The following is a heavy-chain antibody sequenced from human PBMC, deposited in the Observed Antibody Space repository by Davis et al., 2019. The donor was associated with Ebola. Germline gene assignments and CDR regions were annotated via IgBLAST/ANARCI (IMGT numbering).Heavy chain of an antibody. CDR2: IYYSGST. J-gene: IGHJ3*02. V-gene: IGHV4-59*08. CDR3: ARLGSSGYYYLFAFDI. Sequence: PSETLSLTCTVSGGSISSYYWSWIRQPPGKGLEWIGYIYYSGSTNYNPSLKSRVTISVDTSKNQFSLKLSSVTAADTAVYYCARLGSSGYYYLFAFDIWGQGTMVTVSS. CDR1: GGSISSYY. D-gene: IGHD3-22*01.